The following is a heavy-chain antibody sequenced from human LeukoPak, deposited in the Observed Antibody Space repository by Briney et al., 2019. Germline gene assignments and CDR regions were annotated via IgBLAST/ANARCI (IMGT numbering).Heavy chain of an antibody. J-gene: IGHJ4*02. V-gene: IGHV3-23*01. CDR1: GFTFSSYS. D-gene: IGHD1-26*01. Sequence: SGGSLRLSCAASGFTFSSYSMNWVRQAPGKGLEWVSTTSDRAGSSSYSDSVKGRFTISRDNSKNTLYLQMNSPRAEDTAVYYCADNRIVGITPLDYWGQGTLVIVSS. CDR3: ADNRIVGITPLDY. CDR2: TSDRAGSS.